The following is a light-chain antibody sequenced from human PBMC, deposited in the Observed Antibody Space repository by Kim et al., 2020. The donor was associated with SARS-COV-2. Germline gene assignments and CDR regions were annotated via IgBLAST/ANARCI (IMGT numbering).Light chain of an antibody. V-gene: IGLV1-47*01. CDR1: SSNIGSNY. J-gene: IGLJ1*01. CDR3: AAWDDSLSGPHYV. CDR2: RNN. Sequence: VLTQPPSASGTPGQRVTISCSGSSSNIGSNYVYWYQQLPGTAPKLLIYRNNQRPSGVPDRFSGSKSGTSASLAISGLRSEDEADYYCAAWDDSLSGPHYVFGTGTKVTVL.